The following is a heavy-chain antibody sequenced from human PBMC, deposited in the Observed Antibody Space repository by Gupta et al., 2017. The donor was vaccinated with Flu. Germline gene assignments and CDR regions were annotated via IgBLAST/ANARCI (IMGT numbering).Heavy chain of an antibody. J-gene: IGHJ4*02. D-gene: IGHD6-19*01. CDR1: GGSISSSCYY. Sequence: QLQLQESGPGLVKPSETLSLTCTVAGGSISSSCYYWGWIRQPPGKGLEWIGSIYYSGSTYYNPSLKSRVTISVDTSKNQFSLKLSSVTAADTAVYYCARDGIAVAGTFYWGQGTLVTVSS. CDR2: IYYSGST. V-gene: IGHV4-39*02. CDR3: ARDGIAVAGTFY.